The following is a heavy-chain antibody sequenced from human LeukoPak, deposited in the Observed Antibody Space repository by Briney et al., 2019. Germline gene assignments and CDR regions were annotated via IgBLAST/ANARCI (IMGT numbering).Heavy chain of an antibody. J-gene: IGHJ4*02. CDR2: ISAYNGHT. Sequence: ASVKVSCKASGYTFTSYGISWVRQAPGQGLEWMGWISAYNGHTNYAQKFQGRVTMTRDTSISTAYMELSRLRSDDTAVYYCARDKTYSSGWRGYYFDYWGQGTLVTVSS. D-gene: IGHD6-19*01. V-gene: IGHV1-18*01. CDR1: GYTFTSYG. CDR3: ARDKTYSSGWRGYYFDY.